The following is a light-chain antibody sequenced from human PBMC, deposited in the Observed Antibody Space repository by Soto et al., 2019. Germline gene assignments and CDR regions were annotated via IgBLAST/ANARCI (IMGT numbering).Light chain of an antibody. J-gene: IGLJ1*01. CDR2: EVS. V-gene: IGLV2-8*01. CDR3: SSYAGSNNFV. Sequence: QSVLTQPPSASGSPGQSVTISCTGTSSDVGGYNYVSWYQQQPGKAPKLMIYEVSKRPSGVPDRFSGSKSGNTASLTVSGLQGEDEADYYCSSYAGSNNFVFGTGTKVTVL. CDR1: SSDVGGYNY.